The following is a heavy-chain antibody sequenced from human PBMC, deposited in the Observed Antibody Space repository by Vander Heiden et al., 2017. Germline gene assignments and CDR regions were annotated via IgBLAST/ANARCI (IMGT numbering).Heavy chain of an antibody. CDR2: IKQDGSEK. D-gene: IGHD3-22*01. J-gene: IGHJ4*02. Sequence: EVQLVESGGGVVQPGGSLRLSCAASGFPCSSHGMSWVRQAPGKGLEWVANIKQDGSEKYYVDSVKGRFTISRDNAKNSLYLQMNSLRAEDTAVYYCARDINSDYYYDSSGYYDYWGQGTLVTVSS. V-gene: IGHV3-7*01. CDR3: ARDINSDYYYDSSGYYDY. CDR1: GFPCSSHG.